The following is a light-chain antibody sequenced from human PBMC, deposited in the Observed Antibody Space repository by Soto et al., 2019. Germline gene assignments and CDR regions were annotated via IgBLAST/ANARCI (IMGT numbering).Light chain of an antibody. CDR3: QQYNSWLWT. J-gene: IGKJ1*01. CDR1: QSVSNN. Sequence: EIVLTQSPGTLSLSPGERATLSCRVSQSVSNNYLAWYQQKPGQAPRLLIYGASTRATGIPARFSGSGSGTEFTLIISSLQSEDSAVYYCQQYNSWLWTFGQGTKVDIK. V-gene: IGKV3-15*01. CDR2: GAS.